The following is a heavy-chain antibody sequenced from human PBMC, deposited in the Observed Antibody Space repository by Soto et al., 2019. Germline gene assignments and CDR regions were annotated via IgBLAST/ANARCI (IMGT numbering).Heavy chain of an antibody. D-gene: IGHD3-9*01. CDR2: IIPIFGTA. V-gene: IGHV1-69*12. CDR1: GGTFSSYA. CDR3: ARTKPYDILTGYSRNTRTYAFDI. J-gene: IGHJ3*02. Sequence: QVQLVQSGAEVKKPGSSVKVSCKASGGTFSSYAISWVRQAPGQGLEWMGGIIPIFGTANYAQKFQGRVTITADESTSTAYMELSSLRSEDTAVYYCARTKPYDILTGYSRNTRTYAFDIWGQGTMVTVSS.